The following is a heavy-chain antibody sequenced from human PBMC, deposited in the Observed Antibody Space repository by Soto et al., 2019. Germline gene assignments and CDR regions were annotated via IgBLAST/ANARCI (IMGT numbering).Heavy chain of an antibody. V-gene: IGHV3-23*01. CDR1: GFTFSSYA. CDR3: ANAAPLLRYFDWLSVYYFDY. J-gene: IGHJ4*02. Sequence: EVQLLESGGGLVQPGGSLRLSCAASGFTFSSYAMSWVRQAPGKGLEWVSAISGSGGSTYYADSVKGRFTISRDNAKNTLYLQMNSLRAEDTAVYYCANAAPLLRYFDWLSVYYFDYWGQGTLVTVSS. D-gene: IGHD3-9*01. CDR2: ISGSGGST.